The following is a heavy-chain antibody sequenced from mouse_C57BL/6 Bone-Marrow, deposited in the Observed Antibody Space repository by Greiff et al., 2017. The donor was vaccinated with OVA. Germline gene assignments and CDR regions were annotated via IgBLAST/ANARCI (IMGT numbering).Heavy chain of an antibody. Sequence: EVQGVESGGGLVQPKGSLKLSCAASGFTFNTYAMHWVRQAPGKGLEWVARIRSKSSNYATYYADSVKDRFTISRDDSQSMLYLQMNNLKTEDTAMYYCVRGQGSSYYFDVWGTGTTVTVSS. J-gene: IGHJ1*03. D-gene: IGHD1-1*01. V-gene: IGHV10-3*01. CDR2: IRSKSSNYAT. CDR1: GFTFNTYA. CDR3: VRGQGSSYYFDV.